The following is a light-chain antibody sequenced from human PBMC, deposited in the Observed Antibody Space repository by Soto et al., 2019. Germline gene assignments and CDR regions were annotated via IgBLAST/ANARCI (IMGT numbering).Light chain of an antibody. CDR1: SSDVGGYNY. V-gene: IGLV2-14*01. Sequence: QSVLTQPASVSGSPGQSITISCTGTSSDVGGYNYVSWYQQHPGKAPKLMIYDVSNRPSGVSNRFSGSKSGNTASLTISGLQAEDEADYYCSSYISSTVVFGGGTKVTVL. J-gene: IGLJ2*01. CDR3: SSYISSTVV. CDR2: DVS.